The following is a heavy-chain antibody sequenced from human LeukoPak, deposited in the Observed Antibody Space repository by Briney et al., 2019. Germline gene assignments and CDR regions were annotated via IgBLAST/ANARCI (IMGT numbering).Heavy chain of an antibody. Sequence: PGGSLRLSCAASGFTFSSYRMHWVRQAPGKGLEWVSSISSSSSLIKYADSQKGRFTISRDNAKNSVYLQMNGLRAEDTAVYYCARTPSYSNYAYYFMDVWGKGTTVTVSS. CDR3: ARTPSYSNYAYYFMDV. CDR2: ISSSSSLI. J-gene: IGHJ6*03. V-gene: IGHV3-21*01. CDR1: GFTFSSYR. D-gene: IGHD4-11*01.